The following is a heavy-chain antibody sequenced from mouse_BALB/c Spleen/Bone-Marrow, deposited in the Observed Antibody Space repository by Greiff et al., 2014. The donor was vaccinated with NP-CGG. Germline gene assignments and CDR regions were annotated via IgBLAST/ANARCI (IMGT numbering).Heavy chain of an antibody. CDR2: IDPSDSET. V-gene: IGHV1-69*02. CDR3: ARSHGYYPYWYFDV. CDR1: GYTFTSYW. Sequence: QVQLQQSGAELVKPGAPVKLSCKASGYTFTSYWMNWVKQRPGRGLEWIGRIDPSDSETLYNQKFKDKATLTVDKSSSTAYIQLSSLTSEDSAVYYCARSHGYYPYWYFDVWGAGTTVTVSS. D-gene: IGHD2-3*01. J-gene: IGHJ1*01.